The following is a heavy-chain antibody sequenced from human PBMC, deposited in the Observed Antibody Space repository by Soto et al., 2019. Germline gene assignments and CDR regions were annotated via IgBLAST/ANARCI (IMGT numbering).Heavy chain of an antibody. CDR3: AHSVLWEQQLDSHYYFDY. CDR1: GFSLSTSGVG. J-gene: IGHJ4*02. Sequence: SGPTLVKPTQTLTLTCTFSGFSLSTSGVGVGWIRQPPGKALEWLALIYWNDDKRYSPSLKSRLTITKDNSKNQVVLTMTNMDPVDTATYYCAHSVLWEQQLDSHYYFDYWGQGTLVTVSS. D-gene: IGHD6-13*01. V-gene: IGHV2-5*01. CDR2: IYWNDDK.